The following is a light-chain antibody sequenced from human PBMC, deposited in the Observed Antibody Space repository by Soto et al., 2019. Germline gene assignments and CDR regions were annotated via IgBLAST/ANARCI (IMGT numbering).Light chain of an antibody. J-gene: IGKJ1*01. Sequence: DIQMTQSPSSLSASVGDRVTITCRASQSISSYLNWYQQKPGKAPKLLIYAASSLQSGVPSRFSGSGSGTDFTLTISSLQPEDFATYYCQQSGTFGQGTKVDNK. CDR2: AAS. CDR3: QQSGT. CDR1: QSISSY. V-gene: IGKV1-39*01.